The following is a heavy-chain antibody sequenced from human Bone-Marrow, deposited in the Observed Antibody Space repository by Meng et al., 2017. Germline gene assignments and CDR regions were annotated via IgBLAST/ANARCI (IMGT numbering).Heavy chain of an antibody. CDR3: ARAAYDIWSGYAP. CDR2: IYHDGST. Sequence: QGQPRGSGPGLVKPSGTLSLTCAVSGASISSSHWWGWVRQPPGKGLEWIGEIYHDGSTNYTPSLKSRVTISVDKSKNQFSLKLSSVTAADTAVYYCARAAYDIWSGYAPWGQGSLVTVSS. D-gene: IGHD3-3*01. J-gene: IGHJ5*02. CDR1: GASISSSHW. V-gene: IGHV4-4*02.